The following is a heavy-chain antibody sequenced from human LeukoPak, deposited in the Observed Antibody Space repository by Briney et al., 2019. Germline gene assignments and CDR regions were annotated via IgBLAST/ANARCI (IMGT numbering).Heavy chain of an antibody. CDR1: GGTFSSYA. CDR2: IIPIFGTA. J-gene: IGHJ6*03. Sequence: GASVKVSXKASGGTFSSYAISWVRQAPGQGLEWMGRIIPIFGTANYAQKFQGRVTITTDESTSTAYMELSSLRSEDTAVYYCARAVTSYYYYMDVWGKGTTVTVSS. V-gene: IGHV1-69*05. CDR3: ARAVTSYYYYMDV. D-gene: IGHD4-11*01.